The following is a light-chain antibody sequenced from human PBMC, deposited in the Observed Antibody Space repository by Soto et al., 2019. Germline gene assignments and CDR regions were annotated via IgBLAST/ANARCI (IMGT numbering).Light chain of an antibody. V-gene: IGKV1-5*01. CDR3: QQYNSFSWT. CDR2: DAS. Sequence: DIQMTQSPSTLSAPVVYSFTITCRASQSISTWLAWYQQKPGKAPKLLIYDASSLEGGVPSRFSGSGSGTEFTLTISGLQPDDFATDYCQQYNSFSWTCGQGTKGDIK. J-gene: IGKJ1*01. CDR1: QSISTW.